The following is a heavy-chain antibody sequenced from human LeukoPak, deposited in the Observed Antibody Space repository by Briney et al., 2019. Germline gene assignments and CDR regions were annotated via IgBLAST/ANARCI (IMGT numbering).Heavy chain of an antibody. D-gene: IGHD5-18*01. Sequence: ASVKVPCKASGGTFSSYTISWVRQAPGQGLEWMGGIIPILGIANYAQKFQGRVTITADKSTGTAYMELSSLRSEDTAVYYCATSQGYSYGLDYWGQGTLVTVSS. CDR2: IIPILGIA. J-gene: IGHJ4*02. CDR1: GGTFSSYT. CDR3: ATSQGYSYGLDY. V-gene: IGHV1-69*10.